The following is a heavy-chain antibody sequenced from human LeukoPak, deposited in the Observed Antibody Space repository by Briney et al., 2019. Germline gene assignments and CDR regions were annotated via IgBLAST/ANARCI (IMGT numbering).Heavy chain of an antibody. CDR2: IIPIFGTA. V-gene: IGHV1-69*05. CDR3: ATPGRLTTVNRFDY. Sequence: SVKVSCKASGGTFSSYAISWVRQAPGQGLEWMGGIIPIFGTANYAQKFQGRVTITTDESTSTTYMELSSLRSEDTAVYYCATPGRLTTVNRFDYWGQGTLVTVSS. J-gene: IGHJ4*02. D-gene: IGHD4-17*01. CDR1: GGTFSSYA.